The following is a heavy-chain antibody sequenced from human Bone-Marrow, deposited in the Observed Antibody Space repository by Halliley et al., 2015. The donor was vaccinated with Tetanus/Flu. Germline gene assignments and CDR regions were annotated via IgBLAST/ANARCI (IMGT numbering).Heavy chain of an antibody. J-gene: IGHJ4*02. Sequence: GLVKPSETLSLTCSVSGASISSISYYWGWVRQPPGKGLEWIGTIFYDAKTYYNPSLKSRVTISIDTSKNQFSLKMSSVAAADTAVYYCAGRPVPGSYYFDFWGLGTLVTVSS. V-gene: IGHV4-39*01. CDR2: IFYDAKT. D-gene: IGHD3-10*01. CDR1: GASISSISYY. CDR3: AGRPVPGSYYFDF.